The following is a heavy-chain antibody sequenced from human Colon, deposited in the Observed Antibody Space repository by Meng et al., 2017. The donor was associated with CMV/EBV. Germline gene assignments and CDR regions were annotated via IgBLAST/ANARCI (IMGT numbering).Heavy chain of an antibody. D-gene: IGHD3-10*01. CDR1: GGSFSGYS. CDR2: INHSGST. V-gene: IGHV4-34*01. Sequence: SETLSLTCAAYGGSFSGYSWSWIRQSPGKGLEWIGEINHSGSTYYNPSLKSRVTISVDTSKNQFSLKLSSVTAADTAVYYCARDSGYYGKDVWGQGTTVTVSS. J-gene: IGHJ6*02. CDR3: ARDSGYYGKDV.